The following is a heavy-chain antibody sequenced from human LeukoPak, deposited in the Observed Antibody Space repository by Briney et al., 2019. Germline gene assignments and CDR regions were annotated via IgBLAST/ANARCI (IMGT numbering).Heavy chain of an antibody. D-gene: IGHD2-15*01. V-gene: IGHV4-4*02. Sequence: SETLSLTCAVSGGSISSSNWWSWVRQPPGKGLEWIGEIHHSGSTNYNPSLKSRVTISVDKSKNQFSLKLSSVTAADTAVYYCARVPGYCSGGSCYKWFDPWGQGTLVTVSS. CDR1: GGSISSSNW. CDR2: IHHSGST. J-gene: IGHJ5*02. CDR3: ARVPGYCSGGSCYKWFDP.